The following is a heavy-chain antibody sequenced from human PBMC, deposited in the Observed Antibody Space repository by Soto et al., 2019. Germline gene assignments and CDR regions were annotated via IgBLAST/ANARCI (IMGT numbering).Heavy chain of an antibody. CDR2: IYYSGST. Sequence: SETPSLTCSVSGGSIGSYYWSWIRQPPGKGLEWIGYIYYSGSTNYNPSLKSRVTISVDTSKNQFSLSLSSVTAADAAVYFCARYSPPKKSYDSNPGWFDPWGQGTLVTVSS. D-gene: IGHD3-22*01. CDR1: GGSIGSYY. J-gene: IGHJ5*02. CDR3: ARYSPPKKSYDSNPGWFDP. V-gene: IGHV4-59*01.